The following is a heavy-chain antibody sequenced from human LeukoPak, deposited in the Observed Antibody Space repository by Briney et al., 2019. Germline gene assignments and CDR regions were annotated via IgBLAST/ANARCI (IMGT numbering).Heavy chain of an antibody. V-gene: IGHV1-69*05. D-gene: IGHD2-15*01. CDR1: GGTFSSYA. Sequence: SVKVSCKASGGTFSSYAISWVRQAPGQGLEWMGGIIPIFGTANYAQKFQGRVTMTRDMSTSTVYMELSSLRSEDTAVYYCARGGGPYDAFDIWGQGTMVTVSS. J-gene: IGHJ3*02. CDR3: ARGGGPYDAFDI. CDR2: IIPIFGTA.